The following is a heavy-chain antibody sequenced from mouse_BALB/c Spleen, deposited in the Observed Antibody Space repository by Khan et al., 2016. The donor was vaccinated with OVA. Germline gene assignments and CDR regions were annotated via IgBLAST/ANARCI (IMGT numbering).Heavy chain of an antibody. J-gene: IGHJ3*01. CDR2: MWAGGST. CDR1: GYSLTNYG. D-gene: IGHD1-1*01. V-gene: IGHV2-9*02. Sequence: QVQLKESGPGLVAPSQSLSITCTVSGYSLTNYGVHWVRQSPGKGLEWLGVMWAGGSTNYNSALMSRLNITKDNSKCQIFLKVNSLQTDDTAMYYCARPYYGSAWFAYWGQGTLVTVSA. CDR3: ARPYYGSAWFAY.